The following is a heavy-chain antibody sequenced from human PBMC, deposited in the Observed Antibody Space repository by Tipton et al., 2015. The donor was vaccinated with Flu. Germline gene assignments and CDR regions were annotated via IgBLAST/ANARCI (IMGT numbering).Heavy chain of an antibody. Sequence: TLSLTCTVSGGSISSYYWSWLRQPAGKGLEWIGRIYTSGSTNYNPSLKSRVTMSVDTSKNQFSLKLSSVTAADTAVYYCARDRQITMIGRDAFDIWGQGTMVTVSS. CDR1: GGSISSYY. V-gene: IGHV4-4*07. D-gene: IGHD3-22*01. CDR2: IYTSGST. J-gene: IGHJ3*02. CDR3: ARDRQITMIGRDAFDI.